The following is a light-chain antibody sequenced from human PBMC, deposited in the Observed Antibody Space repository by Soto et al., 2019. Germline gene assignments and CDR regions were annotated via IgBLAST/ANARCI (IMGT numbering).Light chain of an antibody. J-gene: IGLJ2*01. CDR3: SSYTSSTLVV. V-gene: IGLV2-14*01. CDR2: DVS. Sequence: QSVLTQPASVSGSPGQSITICCTGTSSDVGGYNYVSWYQQHPGKAPKLMIYDVSNWPSGVSNRFSGSKSGNRASLTISGLQAEDEADYYCSSYTSSTLVVFGAGTKLTVL. CDR1: SSDVGGYNY.